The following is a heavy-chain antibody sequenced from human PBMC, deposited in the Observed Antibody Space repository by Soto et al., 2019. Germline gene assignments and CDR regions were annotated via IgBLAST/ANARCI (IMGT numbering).Heavy chain of an antibody. Sequence: ASVKVSCKASGYTFTGYYMHWVRQAPGQGLEWMGWINPNSGGTNYAQKFQGRVTMTRDTSITTAYMELSRLRSDDTAVYYCARDHYSSSSLYFDYYGMDVWGKGTTVTVSS. CDR2: INPNSGGT. J-gene: IGHJ6*04. V-gene: IGHV1-2*02. CDR1: GYTFTGYY. CDR3: ARDHYSSSSLYFDYYGMDV. D-gene: IGHD6-6*01.